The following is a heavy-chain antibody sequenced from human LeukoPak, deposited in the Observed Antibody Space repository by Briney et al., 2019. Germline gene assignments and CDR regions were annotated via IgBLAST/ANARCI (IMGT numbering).Heavy chain of an antibody. CDR2: FSTSSGTV. CDR3: ARDSMYAFDI. D-gene: IGHD2-2*01. Sequence: PGGSLRLSCAASGFSFSSYSMNWVRQATGKGLEWISYFSTSSGTVSYADSVKGRFTISRDKAKNSLYLQMNSVRAEETAVYYCARDSMYAFDIWGQGTMVTVSS. J-gene: IGHJ3*02. CDR1: GFSFSSYS. V-gene: IGHV3-48*01.